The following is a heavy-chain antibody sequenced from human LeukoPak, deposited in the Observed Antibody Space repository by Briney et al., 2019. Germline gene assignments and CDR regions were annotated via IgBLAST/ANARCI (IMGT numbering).Heavy chain of an antibody. Sequence: GGSLRLSCSASGFTFSSYAMHWVRQAPGKGLEYVSAISSNGGSTYYADSVKGRFTISRDDSKNTLYLQMSSLRAEDTAVYYCVKSGESYSSSWFDLWGRGTLVTVSS. CDR3: VKSGESYSSSWFDL. CDR2: ISSNGGST. CDR1: GFTFSSYA. V-gene: IGHV3-64D*06. J-gene: IGHJ2*01. D-gene: IGHD6-13*01.